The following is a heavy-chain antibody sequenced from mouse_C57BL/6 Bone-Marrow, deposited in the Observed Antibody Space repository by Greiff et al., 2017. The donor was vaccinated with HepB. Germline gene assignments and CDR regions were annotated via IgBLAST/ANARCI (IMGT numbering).Heavy chain of an antibody. Sequence: QVHVKQPGAELVKPGASVKLSCKASGYTFTSYWMQWVKQRPGQGLEWIGEIDPSDSYTNYNQKFKGKATLTVDTSSSTAYMQLSSLTSEDSAVYYCARGGIDGYWEDYWGQGTSVTVSS. V-gene: IGHV1-50*01. J-gene: IGHJ4*01. D-gene: IGHD2-3*01. CDR1: GYTFTSYW. CDR3: ARGGIDGYWEDY. CDR2: IDPSDSYT.